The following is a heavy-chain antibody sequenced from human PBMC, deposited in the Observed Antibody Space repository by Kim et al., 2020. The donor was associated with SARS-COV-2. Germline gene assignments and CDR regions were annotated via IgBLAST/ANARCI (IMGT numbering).Heavy chain of an antibody. Sequence: GGSLRLSCAASEFTFSTSWMSWVRQAPGKGLEWVARISHDGSDKYYVDSVKGRFAISRDNAKNSLYLQMNSLRAEDTAMYYCVRWGGGTIVDCWGVGTLV. V-gene: IGHV3-7*03. J-gene: IGHJ4*02. CDR2: ISHDGSDK. CDR3: VRWGGGTIVDC. D-gene: IGHD3-16*01. CDR1: EFTFSTSW.